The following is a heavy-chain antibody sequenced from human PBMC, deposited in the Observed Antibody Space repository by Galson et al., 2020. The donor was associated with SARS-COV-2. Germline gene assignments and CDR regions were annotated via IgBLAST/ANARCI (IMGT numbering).Heavy chain of an antibody. CDR2: IYYSGST. CDR3: ARDFFRARYFDWGHNNWFDP. V-gene: IGHV4-39*07. J-gene: IGHJ5*02. CDR1: GGSISSSSYY. Sequence: SETLSLTCTVSGGSISSSSYYWGWIRQPPGKGLEWIGSIYYSGSTYYNPSLKSRVTISVDTSKNQFSLKLSSVTAADTAVYYCARDFFRARYFDWGHNNWFDPWGQGTLVTVSS. D-gene: IGHD3-9*01.